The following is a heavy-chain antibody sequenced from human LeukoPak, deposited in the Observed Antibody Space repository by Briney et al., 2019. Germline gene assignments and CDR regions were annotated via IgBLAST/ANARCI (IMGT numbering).Heavy chain of an antibody. CDR2: IYTSGST. J-gene: IGHJ5*02. D-gene: IGHD3-16*01. CDR3: ARRLGGYGNWFDP. Sequence: SGTLSLTCAVSGGSISSGSYYWSWIRQPAGKGLEWIGRIYTSGSTNYNPSLKSRVTISVDTSKNQFSLKLSSVTAADTAVYYCARRLGGYGNWFDPWGQGTLVTVSS. CDR1: GGSISSGSYY. V-gene: IGHV4-61*02.